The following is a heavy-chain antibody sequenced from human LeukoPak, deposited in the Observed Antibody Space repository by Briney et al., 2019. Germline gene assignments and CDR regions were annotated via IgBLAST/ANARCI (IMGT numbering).Heavy chain of an antibody. J-gene: IGHJ6*03. CDR3: ARTRVVPAAGGTFYCYMDV. Sequence: SETLSLXCNVSGDSNSSLYWSWIRQPAGKGLESIGRIYSSGSTKYNPSLKSRVTMSIDTYKNQFSLKLTSVTAADTAVYYCARTRVVPAAGGTFYCYMDVWGKGTTVTVSS. D-gene: IGHD2-15*01. CDR1: GDSNSSLY. CDR2: IYSSGST. V-gene: IGHV4-4*07.